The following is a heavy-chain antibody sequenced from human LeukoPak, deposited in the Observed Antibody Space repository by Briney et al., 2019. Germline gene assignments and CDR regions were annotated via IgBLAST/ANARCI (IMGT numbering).Heavy chain of an antibody. D-gene: IGHD3-22*01. J-gene: IGHJ4*02. V-gene: IGHV3-23*01. CDR1: GFTSSTYA. CDR2: ISGSATNT. CDR3: AKARYYDSSGPFDY. Sequence: GGSLRLSCAASGFTSSTYAMSWVRQAPGKGLEWVSSISGSATNTYYADSVKGRFTISRDKSKNTLDLQMNSLRAEDTAVYYCAKARYYDSSGPFDYWGQGTLVTVSS.